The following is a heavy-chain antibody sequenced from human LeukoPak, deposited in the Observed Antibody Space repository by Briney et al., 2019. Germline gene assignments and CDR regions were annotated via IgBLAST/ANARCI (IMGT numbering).Heavy chain of an antibody. D-gene: IGHD6-19*01. CDR3: ASQSVAGPAGWFDP. CDR2: ISCDGSNK. V-gene: IGHV3-30*14. CDR1: GFTFSSYA. Sequence: PGRSLRLSCAASGFTFSSYAMRWVRQAPGKGLEWVAVISCDGSNKYYADSVKGRFTISRDNSKNTLYLQTNSLRAEATAVYYCASQSVAGPAGWFDPWGQGTLVTVSS. J-gene: IGHJ5*02.